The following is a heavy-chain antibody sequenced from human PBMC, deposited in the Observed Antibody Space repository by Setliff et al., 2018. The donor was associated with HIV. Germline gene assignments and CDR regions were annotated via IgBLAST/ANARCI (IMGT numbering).Heavy chain of an antibody. Sequence: SETLSLTCAVYGGSFSGFYWNWIRQPPGKGLEWIGEINHSGSTNYNPSLKSRVTISVDTSKIQFSLRLSSVIAADTAVYYCARGPPGSSIGWYVGYWGQGTLVTSPQ. CDR3: ARGPPGSSIGWYVGY. D-gene: IGHD6-19*01. CDR1: GGSFSGFY. CDR2: INHSGST. J-gene: IGHJ4*02. V-gene: IGHV4-34*01.